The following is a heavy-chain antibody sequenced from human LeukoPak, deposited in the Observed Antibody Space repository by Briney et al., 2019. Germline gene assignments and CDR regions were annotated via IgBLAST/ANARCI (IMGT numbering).Heavy chain of an antibody. V-gene: IGHV4-59*11. Sequence: SETLSLTCTVSGGSISSHYWSWIRQPPGKGLEWIGYIYYSGSTNYNPSLKSRVTISVDTSKNQFSLKLSSVTAADTAVYYCARGRLAPAAPEYYYYMVVWGKGTTVTVSS. CDR3: ARGRLAPAAPEYYYYMVV. J-gene: IGHJ6*03. CDR1: GGSISSHY. CDR2: IYYSGST. D-gene: IGHD2-2*01.